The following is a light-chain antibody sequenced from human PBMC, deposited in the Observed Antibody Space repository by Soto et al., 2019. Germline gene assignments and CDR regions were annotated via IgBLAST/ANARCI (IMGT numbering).Light chain of an antibody. Sequence: EIVMTQSPATLSVSPGERATLSCRASQSVSSNLAWYQQKPGQAPRLLIYGASTRATGIPARFSGSGSGTEFTLTISSLQSEDFAVYYWQQYNNWPQWTFGQGTKVEIK. J-gene: IGKJ1*01. CDR3: QQYNNWPQWT. CDR2: GAS. CDR1: QSVSSN. V-gene: IGKV3-15*01.